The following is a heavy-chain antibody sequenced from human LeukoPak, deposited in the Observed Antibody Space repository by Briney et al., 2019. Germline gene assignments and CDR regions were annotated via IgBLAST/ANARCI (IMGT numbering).Heavy chain of an antibody. Sequence: ASVKVSCKASGYTFTGYYMHWVRQAPGQGLEWMGWINPNSGGTNYAQKFQGGVTMTRDTSISTAYMELSRPRSDDTAVYYCARVPRGAPTIYYMDVWGKGTTVTVSS. CDR3: ARVPRGAPTIYYMDV. CDR1: GYTFTGYY. V-gene: IGHV1-2*02. D-gene: IGHD3-10*01. J-gene: IGHJ6*03. CDR2: INPNSGGT.